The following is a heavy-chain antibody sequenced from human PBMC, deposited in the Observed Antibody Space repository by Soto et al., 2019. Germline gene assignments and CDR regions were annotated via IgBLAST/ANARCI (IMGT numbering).Heavy chain of an antibody. J-gene: IGHJ4*02. D-gene: IGHD3-10*01. Sequence: QVKLVESGGGVVQPGRSLRLSCAASGFIFSTYGMHGVRQAPGKGLKWEAVISYDGSNKYYADSVKGRVTISRDKSQNTVYLQMNSLRGEDTAVYYCAKDGKVSGSGTYHIDYWGQGTLVTVSS. V-gene: IGHV3-30*18. CDR3: AKDGKVSGSGTYHIDY. CDR1: GFIFSTYG. CDR2: ISYDGSNK.